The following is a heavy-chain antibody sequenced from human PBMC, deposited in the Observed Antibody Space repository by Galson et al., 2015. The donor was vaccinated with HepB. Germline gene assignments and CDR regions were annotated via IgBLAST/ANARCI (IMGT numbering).Heavy chain of an antibody. CDR1: GFTFSSYA. V-gene: IGHV3-23*01. D-gene: IGHD2-21*02. CDR2: ISGSGGST. CDR3: ANSLGRLTVVVTAIPSYYFDY. J-gene: IGHJ4*02. Sequence: SLRPSCAASGFTFSSYAMSWVRQAPGKGLEWVSAISGSGGSTYYADSVKGRFTISRDNSKNTLYLQMNSLRAEDTAVYYCANSLGRLTVVVTAIPSYYFDYWGQGTLVTVSS.